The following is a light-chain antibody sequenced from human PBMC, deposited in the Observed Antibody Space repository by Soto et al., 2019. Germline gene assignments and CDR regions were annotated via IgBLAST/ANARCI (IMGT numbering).Light chain of an antibody. V-gene: IGLV1-51*01. J-gene: IGLJ1*01. CDR2: DDN. Sequence: SVLTQPPSVSAAPGQKVTISCSGSSSNIGGNSVSWYQQLPGTAPKLLIYDDNERPSGIPDRFSGSKSGTSATLGITGFQNGDEADYYSGSWDSSLSAYGCATGTKATV. CDR1: SSNIGGNS. CDR3: GSWDSSLSAYG.